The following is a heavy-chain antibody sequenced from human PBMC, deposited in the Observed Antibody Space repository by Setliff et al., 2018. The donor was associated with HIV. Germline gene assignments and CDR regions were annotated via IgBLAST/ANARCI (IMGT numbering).Heavy chain of an antibody. D-gene: IGHD3-22*01. J-gene: IGHJ4*02. V-gene: IGHV3-23*01. CDR1: GFTFSSYG. Sequence: PGGSLRLSCAAFGFTFSSYGMSWVRQAPGKGLEWVSTISGRDGRTYYADSVKGRFTISGDSSKNTLYLQMNSLRAEDTAVYYCAKDVYVAKYYYGSSGYSGSYYFDYWGQGTLVTVSS. CDR3: AKDVYVAKYYYGSSGYSGSYYFDY. CDR2: ISGRDGRT.